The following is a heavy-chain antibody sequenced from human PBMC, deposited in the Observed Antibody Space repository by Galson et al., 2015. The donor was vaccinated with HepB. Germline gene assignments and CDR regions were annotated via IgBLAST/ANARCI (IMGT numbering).Heavy chain of an antibody. CDR1: GFTFNTYA. V-gene: IGHV3-64D*09. Sequence: SLRLSCAASGFTFNTYAMHWAHQAPGKGLEYVSAISSDGSATYYTDSVKDRFTISRDDSKNTLSLQMSSLRVEDTAVYYCVKTTSDYYYMHWGQGTLVTVSS. CDR3: VKTTSDYYYMH. CDR2: ISSDGSAT. D-gene: IGHD3-22*01. J-gene: IGHJ4*02.